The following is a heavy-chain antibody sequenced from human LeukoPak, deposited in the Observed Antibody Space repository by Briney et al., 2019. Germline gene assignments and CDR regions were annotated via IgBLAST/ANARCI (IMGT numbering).Heavy chain of an antibody. J-gene: IGHJ4*02. V-gene: IGHV3-64*01. Sequence: GGSLRLSCAASGFTFSSYAMHWVRQAPGKGLEYVSAISSNGGSTYYANSVKGRFTISRDNSKNTLYLQMGSLRAEDMAVYYCARGGGSYRGGFDYWGQGTLVTVSS. CDR3: ARGGGSYRGGFDY. D-gene: IGHD1-26*01. CDR1: GFTFSSYA. CDR2: ISSNGGST.